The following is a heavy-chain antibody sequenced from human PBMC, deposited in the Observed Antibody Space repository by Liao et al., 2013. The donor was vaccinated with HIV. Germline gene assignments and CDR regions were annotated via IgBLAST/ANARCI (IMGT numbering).Heavy chain of an antibody. V-gene: IGHV4-4*07. CDR1: GGSISSYY. D-gene: IGHD3-10*01. CDR2: ISTSGSA. Sequence: QVRLQESGPGLVKPSVTLSLTCTVSGGSISSYYWSWIRKPAGKGLEWIGRISTSGSANYNPSLQSRVTLSLETSKNQFSLNLNSITAADTAVYYCVRERGFFDSWGQGTLVTVSS. CDR3: VRERGFFDS. J-gene: IGHJ4*02.